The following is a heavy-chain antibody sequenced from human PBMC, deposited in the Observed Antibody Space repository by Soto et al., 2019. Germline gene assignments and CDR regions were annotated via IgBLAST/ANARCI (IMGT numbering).Heavy chain of an antibody. D-gene: IGHD2-2*01. V-gene: IGHV4-31*03. CDR3: ARVARGTSHNWFDP. Sequence: PSETLSLTCTVSGGSISSGDYYWSWIRQHPGKGLEWIGYIYYSGSTHYNPSLKSRVTMSVDTSKDQFSLNLNSVTAADTAMYYCARVARGTSHNWFDPWGQGTLVTVSS. J-gene: IGHJ5*02. CDR1: GGSISSGDYY. CDR2: IYYSGST.